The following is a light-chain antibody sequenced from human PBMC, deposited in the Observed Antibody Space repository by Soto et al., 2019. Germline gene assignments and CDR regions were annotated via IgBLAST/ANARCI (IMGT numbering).Light chain of an antibody. J-gene: IGKJ1*01. CDR3: QQYNNWPPWT. V-gene: IGKV3-15*01. Sequence: EIVLTQSPATLSVSPGERATLSCRASQSVNSNLAWYQQKPDQAPRLLISGASTRASGIPARFSGSGPGTEFTLTISSLQSEDVAVNYCQQYNNWPPWTFGQGTKVEIK. CDR1: QSVNSN. CDR2: GAS.